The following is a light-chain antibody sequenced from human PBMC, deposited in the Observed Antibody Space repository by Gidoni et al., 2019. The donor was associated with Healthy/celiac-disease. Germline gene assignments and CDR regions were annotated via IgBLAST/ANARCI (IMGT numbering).Light chain of an antibody. V-gene: IGKV1-33*01. CDR3: QKYDNLPYT. J-gene: IGKJ2*01. Sequence: DIQLTPSPSSLSASVGDRVTITCQASQDISNYLHWYQQKPGKAPKLLIYDASNLETGVPSRFSGSGSGTDFTFTISSLQPEDIATYYCQKYDNLPYTFGQGTKLEIK. CDR2: DAS. CDR1: QDISNY.